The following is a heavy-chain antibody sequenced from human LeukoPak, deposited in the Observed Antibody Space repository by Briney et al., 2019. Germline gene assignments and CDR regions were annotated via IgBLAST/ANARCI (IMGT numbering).Heavy chain of an antibody. CDR1: GFTFSSYA. CDR3: ARVTTTGVIITSLDY. Sequence: QPGRSLRLSCAASGFTFSSYAMYWVRQAPGKGLGWVAVISYDGSTKYYADSVKGRFTISRDNSKNTLYLQMNSLRVEDTAVYYCARVTTTGVIITSLDYWGQGTLVMVSS. V-gene: IGHV3-30*04. CDR2: ISYDGSTK. J-gene: IGHJ4*02. D-gene: IGHD3-10*01.